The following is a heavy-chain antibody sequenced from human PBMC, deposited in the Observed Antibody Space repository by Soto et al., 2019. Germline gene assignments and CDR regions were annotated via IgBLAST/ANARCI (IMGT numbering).Heavy chain of an antibody. CDR1: GFTFSSYG. CDR3: ARGLGIAANWFDP. D-gene: IGHD6-13*01. V-gene: IGHV3-33*01. J-gene: IGHJ5*02. CDR2: IWYDGSNK. Sequence: GSLRLSCVASGFTFSSYGMHWVRQAPGKGLEWVAFIWYDGSNKYYTDSVKGRFTISRDDSKNTLYLQMNSLRAEDTAVYYCARGLGIAANWFDPWGQGTLVTVSS.